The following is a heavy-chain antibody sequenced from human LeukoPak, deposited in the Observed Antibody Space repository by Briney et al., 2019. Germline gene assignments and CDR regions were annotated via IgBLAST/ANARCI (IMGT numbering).Heavy chain of an antibody. CDR3: ARESGGGSSNVDY. V-gene: IGHV3-66*01. J-gene: IGHJ4*02. CDR2: IYSGGST. CDR1: GFTVSSNY. Sequence: GGSLRLSCAASGFTVSSNYMSWVRQAPGKGLEWVSVIYSGGSTYYADSVKGRFTISRDNSKNTLYLQMNSLRAEDTAVYYCARESGGGSSNVDYWGQGTLVTVSS. D-gene: IGHD2-15*01.